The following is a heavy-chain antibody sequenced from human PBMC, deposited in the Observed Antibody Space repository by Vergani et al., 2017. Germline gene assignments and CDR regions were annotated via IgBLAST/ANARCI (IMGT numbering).Heavy chain of an antibody. CDR2: IYYSGST. CDR3: ARDAPSLLWFGESSVEHYYYYMDV. D-gene: IGHD3-10*01. V-gene: IGHV4-39*07. J-gene: IGHJ6*03. CDR1: GGSISSSSYY. Sequence: QLQLQESGPGLVKPSETLSLTCTVSGGSISSSSYYWGWIRQPPGKGLEWIGSIYYSGSTYYNPSLKSRVTISVDTSKNQFSLKLSSVTAADTAVYYCARDAPSLLWFGESSVEHYYYYMDVWGKGTTVTVSS.